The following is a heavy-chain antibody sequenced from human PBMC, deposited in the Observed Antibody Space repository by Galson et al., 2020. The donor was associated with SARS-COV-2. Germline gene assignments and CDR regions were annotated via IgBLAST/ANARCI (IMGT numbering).Heavy chain of an antibody. CDR1: GFVFSGSA. CDR3: TRFVEGANYFDY. V-gene: IGHV3-73*01. D-gene: IGHD1-1*01. CDR2: IRSKANNYAT. Sequence: GESLKISCVASGFVFSGSALHWVRQASGRGLEWVGRIRSKANNYATAYGASVKDRFTIFRDDSKNTAYVEMHNLKTEDTAVYYCTRFVEGANYFDYWGQGALVTVSS. J-gene: IGHJ4*02.